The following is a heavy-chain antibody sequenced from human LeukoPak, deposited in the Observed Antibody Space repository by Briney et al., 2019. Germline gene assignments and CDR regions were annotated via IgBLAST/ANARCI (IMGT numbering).Heavy chain of an antibody. CDR1: GGSISSYY. D-gene: IGHD2-2*01. CDR3: ARGYCSSTSCPNYYYYYGMDV. V-gene: IGHV4-59*12. J-gene: IGHJ6*02. CDR2: IYYSGST. Sequence: SETLSLTCTVSGGSISSYYWSWIRQPPGKGLEWIGYIYYSGSTNYNPSLKSRVTISVDTSKNQFSLKLSSVTAADTAVYYCARGYCSSTSCPNYYYYYGMDVRGQGTTVTVSS.